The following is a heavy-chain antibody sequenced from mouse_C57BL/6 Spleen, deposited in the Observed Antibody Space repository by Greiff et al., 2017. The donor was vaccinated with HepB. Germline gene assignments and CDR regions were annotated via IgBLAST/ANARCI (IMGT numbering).Heavy chain of an antibody. CDR3: ARNYGYYFDY. D-gene: IGHD2-2*01. CDR1: GYAFSSSW. J-gene: IGHJ2*01. V-gene: IGHV1-82*01. CDR2: IYPGDGDT. Sequence: LQESGPELVKPGASVKISCKASGYAFSSSWMNWVKQRPGKGLEWIGRIYPGDGDTNYNGKFKGKATLTADKSSSIAYMQLSSLTSEDSAVYFCARNYGYYFDYWGQGTTLTVSS.